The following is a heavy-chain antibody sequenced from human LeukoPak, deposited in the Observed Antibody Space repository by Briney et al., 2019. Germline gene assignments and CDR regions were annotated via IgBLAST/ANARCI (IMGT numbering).Heavy chain of an antibody. CDR1: GYTFTSYY. Sequence: ASVKVSCEASGYTFTSYYMHWVRQAPGQGLECMGIINPSGGSTSYAQKFQGRVTMTRDTSTSTVYMELSSLRSEDTAVYYCARDIESYGEEEYYFDYWGQGTLVTVSS. CDR2: INPSGGST. V-gene: IGHV1-46*01. CDR3: ARDIESYGEEEYYFDY. D-gene: IGHD4-17*01. J-gene: IGHJ4*02.